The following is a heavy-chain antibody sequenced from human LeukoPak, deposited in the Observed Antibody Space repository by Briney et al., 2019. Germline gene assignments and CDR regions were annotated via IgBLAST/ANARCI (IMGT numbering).Heavy chain of an antibody. CDR2: INPNTGNP. CDR1: GYTFTGYY. J-gene: IGHJ4*02. Sequence: ASVKVSCKASGYTFTGYYINWVRQAPGQGLEWMGWINPNTGNPTYAPGFTGRFVFSLDTSVSTAYLQISGLKADDTAVYYCARAYQPLGGLSLPDYWGQGTLVSVSS. CDR3: ARAYQPLGGLSLPDY. V-gene: IGHV7-4-1*02. D-gene: IGHD3-16*02.